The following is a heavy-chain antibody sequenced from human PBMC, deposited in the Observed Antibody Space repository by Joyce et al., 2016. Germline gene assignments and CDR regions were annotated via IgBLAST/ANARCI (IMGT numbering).Heavy chain of an antibody. D-gene: IGHD2-21*01. V-gene: IGHV3-21*02. Sequence: EVQLVESGGGLVKPGGSLNISCAASGFMFSTSSMSWFRQAAGKGLEWVSAISGDRRFIFHADSVRGRFTVSRDNAENSLYLQMKSLRVEDTAVYFCARGGLVYDYSMDVWGQGTTVIVSS. J-gene: IGHJ6*02. CDR1: GFMFSTSS. CDR2: ISGDRRFI. CDR3: ARGGLVYDYSMDV.